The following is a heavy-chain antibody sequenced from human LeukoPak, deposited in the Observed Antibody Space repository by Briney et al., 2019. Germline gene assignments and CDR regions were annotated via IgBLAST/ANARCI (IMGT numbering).Heavy chain of an antibody. CDR1: GFTFSSYA. D-gene: IGHD3-10*01. Sequence: GGSLRLSCGASGFTFSSYAMHWVRQAPGKGLEWVAVISYDGSNKYYADSVKGRFTISRDNSKNTLYLQMNSLRAEDTAVYYCARDMGSGEFDYWGQGTLVTVSS. J-gene: IGHJ4*02. CDR2: ISYDGSNK. V-gene: IGHV3-30*04. CDR3: ARDMGSGEFDY.